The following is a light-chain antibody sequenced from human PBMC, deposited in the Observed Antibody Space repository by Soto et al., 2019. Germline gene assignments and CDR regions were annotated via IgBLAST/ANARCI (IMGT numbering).Light chain of an antibody. J-gene: IGLJ1*01. V-gene: IGLV2-14*01. CDR1: STGVGAYNL. Sequence: QSPLTQPASVSRSPGQSITISRTGTSTGVGAYNLVSWYQHLPDKAPKLIISEVTNRPSGVSDRFSGSKSGNTASLSISARQADDEADYSCASLTATNFVLGSGTKLPVL. CDR2: EVT. CDR3: ASLTATNFV.